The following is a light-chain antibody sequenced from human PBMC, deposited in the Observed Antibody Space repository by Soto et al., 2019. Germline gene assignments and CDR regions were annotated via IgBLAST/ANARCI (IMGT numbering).Light chain of an antibody. J-gene: IGKJ1*01. V-gene: IGKV3-11*01. CDR2: DAS. CDR3: QQRSNWPPTWT. CDR1: QSVSSY. Sequence: ILLTQSPATLSLSPGERATLSCRASQSVSSYLAWYQQKPGQAPRLLLYDASNRATGIPARFSGSGSGTDFTLTISSLEPEDFAVYYCQQRSNWPPTWTFGQGTKVDI.